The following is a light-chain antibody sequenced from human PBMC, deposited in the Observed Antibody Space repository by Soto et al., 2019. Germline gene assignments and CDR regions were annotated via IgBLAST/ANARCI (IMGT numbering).Light chain of an antibody. Sequence: EIVLTQSPATLSLSPGERATLSCRASQSVSSYLAWYQQKPGQAPRLLIYDASNRATGIPARFSGSGSGTDFTLTNSSLEPEGFAVYYRQQRSNWPTFGQGTKLEIK. CDR3: QQRSNWPT. CDR2: DAS. J-gene: IGKJ2*01. V-gene: IGKV3-11*01. CDR1: QSVSSY.